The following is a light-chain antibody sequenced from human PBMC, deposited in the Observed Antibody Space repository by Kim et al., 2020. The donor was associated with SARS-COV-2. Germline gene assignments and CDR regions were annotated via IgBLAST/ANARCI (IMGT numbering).Light chain of an antibody. CDR2: EVS. CDR1: SSDVGSYNL. Sequence: GQSITSSCPGTSSDVGSYNLGSWYQQHPGKAPKLMIYEVSQPPSGVSNRFSGSESGNPASLTISGLQAEDEADYYCCSYAGSSTYVFGTGTKVTVL. J-gene: IGLJ1*01. V-gene: IGLV2-23*02. CDR3: CSYAGSSTYV.